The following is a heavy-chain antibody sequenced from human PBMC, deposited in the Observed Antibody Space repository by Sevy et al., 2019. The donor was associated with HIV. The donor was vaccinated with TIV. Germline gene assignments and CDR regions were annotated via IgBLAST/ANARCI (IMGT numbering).Heavy chain of an antibody. CDR1: GYSFTSYW. Sequence: GESLKISCKGSGYSFTSYWIGWVRQMPGKGLEWMGIIYPGDSDTRYSRSFQGQVTISADKSISTAYLQWSSLKASDTAMYYCALSDCSSTSCYVGGWFDPWGQGTLVTVSS. CDR3: ALSDCSSTSCYVGGWFDP. CDR2: IYPGDSDT. V-gene: IGHV5-51*01. D-gene: IGHD2-2*01. J-gene: IGHJ5*02.